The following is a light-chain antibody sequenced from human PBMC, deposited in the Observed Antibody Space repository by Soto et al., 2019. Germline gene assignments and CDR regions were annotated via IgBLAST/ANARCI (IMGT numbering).Light chain of an antibody. J-gene: IGKJ2*01. Sequence: DIQMTKSPSILSASVGDRVAITGRASGSISNWLAGYQQKPGKAPKVLIYDASRLQSGVPERFSGSGSGTEFTLTISSLQADDIATYYCQQYKSYSYTFGQGTNLEI. CDR1: GSISNW. V-gene: IGKV1-5*01. CDR2: DAS. CDR3: QQYKSYSYT.